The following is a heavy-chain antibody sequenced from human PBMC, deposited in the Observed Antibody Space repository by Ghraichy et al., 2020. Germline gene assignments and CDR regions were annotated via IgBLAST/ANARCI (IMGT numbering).Heavy chain of an antibody. CDR3: ASGLLAGDAFDI. CDR2: IYSGGST. V-gene: IGHV3-53*01. CDR1: GFTVNINY. Sequence: ETLSLTCAASGFTVNINYMTWVRQAPGRGLEWVSVIYSGGSTYYTDSVKGRFTISRDNSKNMLFLQMNSLRAEDTAVYYCASGLLAGDAFDIWGQGTMVIVSS. D-gene: IGHD6-19*01. J-gene: IGHJ3*02.